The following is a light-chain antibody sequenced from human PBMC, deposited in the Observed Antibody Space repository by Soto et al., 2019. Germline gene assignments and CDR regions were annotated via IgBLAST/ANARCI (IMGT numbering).Light chain of an antibody. CDR3: QQYNSWPPIT. CDR2: DAS. CDR1: ESVSRN. Sequence: VVMTHSPATLSVSPGERATLSCRSSESVSRNLAWYQQKPGQAPRLLIYDASTRATGTPDRFSGGGSGTEFTLTISSLQSEDFVVYYCQQYNSWPPITFGQGTRLEIK. J-gene: IGKJ5*01. V-gene: IGKV3-15*01.